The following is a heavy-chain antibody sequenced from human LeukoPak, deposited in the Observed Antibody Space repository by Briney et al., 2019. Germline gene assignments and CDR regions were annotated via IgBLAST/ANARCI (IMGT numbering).Heavy chain of an antibody. Sequence: ASVKVSCKASGYTFTGYYMHWVRQAPGQGLEWMGWINPNSGGTNYAQKFQGRVTMTRDTSISTAYMELSRLRSDDTAVYYCARGRGIAAAKDAFDIWGQGTMVTVSS. CDR1: GYTFTGYY. CDR2: INPNSGGT. J-gene: IGHJ3*02. V-gene: IGHV1-2*02. D-gene: IGHD6-13*01. CDR3: ARGRGIAAAKDAFDI.